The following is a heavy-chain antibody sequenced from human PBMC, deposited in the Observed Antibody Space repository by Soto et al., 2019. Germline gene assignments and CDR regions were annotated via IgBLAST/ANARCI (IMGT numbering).Heavy chain of an antibody. CDR2: INAGNGNT. CDR3: ARSSGYYYVDY. V-gene: IGHV1-3*01. CDR1: GYTLTSYA. J-gene: IGHJ4*02. Sequence: ASVTVSCTASGYTLTSYAMHWVRQAPGQRLEWMGWINAGNGNTKYSQKFQGRVTITRDTSASTAYMELTSLRSEDTAVYYCARSSGYYYVDYWGQGTLVTVSS. D-gene: IGHD3-22*01.